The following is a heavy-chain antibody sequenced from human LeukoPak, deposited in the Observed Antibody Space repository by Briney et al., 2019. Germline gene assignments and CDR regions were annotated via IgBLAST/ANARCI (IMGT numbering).Heavy chain of an antibody. Sequence: GGSLRLSCAASGFTFSSYSMNWVRQAPGKGLEWVSSISSSSYIYYADSVKGRFTISRDNAKNSLYLQMNSLRAEDTAVYYCAREERYCSGGSCPYDAFDIWGQGTMVTVSS. J-gene: IGHJ3*02. CDR3: AREERYCSGGSCPYDAFDI. CDR2: ISSSSYI. CDR1: GFTFSSYS. V-gene: IGHV3-21*01. D-gene: IGHD2-15*01.